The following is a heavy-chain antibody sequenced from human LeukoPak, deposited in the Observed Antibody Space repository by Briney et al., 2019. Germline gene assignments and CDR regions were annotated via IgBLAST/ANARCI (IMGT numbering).Heavy chain of an antibody. V-gene: IGHV4-59*01. CDR2: IYYSGST. Sequence: PSETLSLTCTVSGGSISSYYWSWIRQPPGKGLEWIGYIYYSGSTNYNPSLKSRVTISVDTSKTQFSLKLSSVTAADTAVYYCARASMVRGGKAFDYWGQGTLVTVSS. D-gene: IGHD3-10*01. J-gene: IGHJ4*02. CDR1: GGSISSYY. CDR3: ARASMVRGGKAFDY.